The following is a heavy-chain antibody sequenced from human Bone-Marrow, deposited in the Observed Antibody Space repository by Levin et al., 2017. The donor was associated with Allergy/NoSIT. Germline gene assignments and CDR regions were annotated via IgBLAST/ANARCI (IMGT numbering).Heavy chain of an antibody. CDR2: IIDSGGST. J-gene: IGHJ4*02. D-gene: IGHD5-18*01. CDR1: GFTFSSYA. Sequence: HPGGSLRLSCAASGFTFSSYAMTWVRQAPGKGLEWVSTIIDSGGSTYFADSVKGRFTISRDNSKDTLYLQMNSLTADDTAVYYCAKGRYTYGGQSDYWGQGTLVTVSS. V-gene: IGHV3-23*01. CDR3: AKGRYTYGGQSDY.